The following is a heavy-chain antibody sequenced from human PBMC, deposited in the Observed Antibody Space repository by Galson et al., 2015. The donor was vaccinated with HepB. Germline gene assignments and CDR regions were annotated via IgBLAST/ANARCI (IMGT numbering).Heavy chain of an antibody. J-gene: IGHJ4*02. V-gene: IGHV3-30*04. CDR2: ISYEGSNK. Sequence: SLRLSCAASGFTFSSYAMHWVRQAPGKGLEWVGIISYEGSNKYYADSVKGRFSISRDNSKNTLYLQMNSLRPEDTAVYYCARASGWLQWYYIDYWGQGTLVTVSS. CDR3: ARASGWLQWYYIDY. CDR1: GFTFSSYA. D-gene: IGHD5-12*01.